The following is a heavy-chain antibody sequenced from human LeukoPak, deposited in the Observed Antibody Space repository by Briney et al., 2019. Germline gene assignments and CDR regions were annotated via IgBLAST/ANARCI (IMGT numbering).Heavy chain of an antibody. D-gene: IGHD6-19*01. CDR1: GGSISNHY. V-gene: IGHV4-59*08. J-gene: IGHJ4*02. Sequence: SETLSLTCAVSGGSISNHYWSWIRQPPGKGLEWIGYIYYSGSTNYNPSLKSRVTISVDTSKNQFSLKLSSVTAADTAVYYCARGTEVDSGGWLIGDGLDYWGQGTLVTVSS. CDR3: ARGTEVDSGGWLIGDGLDY. CDR2: IYYSGST.